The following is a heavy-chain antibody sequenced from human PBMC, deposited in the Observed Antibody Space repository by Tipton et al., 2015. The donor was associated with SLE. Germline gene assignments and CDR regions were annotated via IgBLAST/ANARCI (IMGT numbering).Heavy chain of an antibody. CDR2: ISSSGSTI. V-gene: IGHV3-48*03. Sequence: GSLRLSCAASGFTFSSYEMNWVRQAPGKGLEWVSYISSSGSTIYYADSVKGRFTISRDNFKNTLYLQMNSLRGEDTAVYYCAKDNDYVWGTCRPYYFDYWGQGTLVTVSS. J-gene: IGHJ4*02. CDR3: AKDNDYVWGTCRPYYFDY. D-gene: IGHD3-16*02. CDR1: GFTFSSYE.